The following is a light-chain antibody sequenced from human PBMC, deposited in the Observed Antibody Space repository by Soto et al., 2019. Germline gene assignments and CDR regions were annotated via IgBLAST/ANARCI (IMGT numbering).Light chain of an antibody. CDR2: GAS. Sequence: EIVLTQSPGTLSLSPGERATLSCRASQSISSSYLAWYQQKPGQAPRLLIYGASSRATGIPDRFSGSGSGTDFTLTISRLEPEDFAVYYCQQCGNSPLTFGQGTKVDIK. J-gene: IGKJ1*01. V-gene: IGKV3-20*01. CDR1: QSISSSY. CDR3: QQCGNSPLT.